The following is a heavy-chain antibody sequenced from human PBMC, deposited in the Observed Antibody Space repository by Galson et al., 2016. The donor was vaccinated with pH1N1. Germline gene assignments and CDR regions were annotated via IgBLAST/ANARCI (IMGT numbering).Heavy chain of an antibody. V-gene: IGHV3-21*01. CDR2: ISGTGISI. Sequence: SLRLSCAASGFPFSRYVMNWVRQAPGKGLEWVSPISGTGISIYYADSVRGRVTISRDNAKKSLYLQMDSLRVDDTAVYYCARAGGGYPFDYWGQGSLVTVSS. CDR1: GFPFSRYV. CDR3: ARAGGGYPFDY. D-gene: IGHD1-26*01. J-gene: IGHJ4*02.